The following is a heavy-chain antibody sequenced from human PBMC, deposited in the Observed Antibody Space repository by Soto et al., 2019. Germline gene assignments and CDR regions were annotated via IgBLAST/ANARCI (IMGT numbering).Heavy chain of an antibody. CDR3: ARRLVYSFDY. D-gene: IGHD2-21*01. CDR1: GFTFSSYG. CDR2: VTGNGAST. Sequence: GGSLRLSCAASGFTFSSYGMSWVRQAPGKGLEWVSSVTGNGASTFYADSVKGRFSISRDNSKNTLYLQMDSLRAEDTAVYYCARRLVYSFDYWGHGTLVTVSS. V-gene: IGHV3-23*01. J-gene: IGHJ4*01.